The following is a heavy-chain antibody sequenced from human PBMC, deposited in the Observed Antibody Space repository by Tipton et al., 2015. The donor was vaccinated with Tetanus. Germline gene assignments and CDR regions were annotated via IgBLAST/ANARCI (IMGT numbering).Heavy chain of an antibody. Sequence: EAQLVQSGGEVKKPGESLKISCKGSGYIFTNYWIGWVRQKPGKGLEWMGIIYPGDSDTRYSPSFQGQVTISVDKSINTAYLQWSSLKASDTSMFYCARAHCSDGVCNFDFWGQGALVTVAS. V-gene: IGHV5-51*01. CDR1: GYIFTNYW. CDR2: IYPGDSDT. CDR3: ARAHCSDGVCNFDF. D-gene: IGHD2-15*01. J-gene: IGHJ4*02.